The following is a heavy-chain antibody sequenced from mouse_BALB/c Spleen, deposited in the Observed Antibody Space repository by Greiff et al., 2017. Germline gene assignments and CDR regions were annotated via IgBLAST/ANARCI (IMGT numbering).Heavy chain of an antibody. Sequence: DVKLQESGPGLVKPSQSLSLTCSVTGYSITSGYYWNWIRQFPGNKLEWMGYISYDGSNNYNPSLKNRISITRDTSKNQFFLKLNSATTEDTATYYCARNDGSRGYFDYWGQGTTLTVSS. J-gene: IGHJ2*01. CDR2: ISYDGSN. CDR1: GYSITSGYY. CDR3: ARNDGSRGYFDY. D-gene: IGHD2-3*01. V-gene: IGHV3-6*02.